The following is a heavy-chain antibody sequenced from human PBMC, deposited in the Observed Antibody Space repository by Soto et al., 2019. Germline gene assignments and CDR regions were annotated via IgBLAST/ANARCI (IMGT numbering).Heavy chain of an antibody. V-gene: IGHV1-69*01. Sequence: QVQLVQSGAEVKRPGSSVKVSCKASGGTFSSYPISWVRQAPGQGLEWIGGFIPILGTPNYAQKFQGRVTVTANEVTRTAYMELTRLRSDDTAVYYCARDPYYYDSSLHIDYWGQGTRVTVSS. D-gene: IGHD3-22*01. J-gene: IGHJ4*02. CDR2: FIPILGTP. CDR1: GGTFSSYP. CDR3: ARDPYYYDSSLHIDY.